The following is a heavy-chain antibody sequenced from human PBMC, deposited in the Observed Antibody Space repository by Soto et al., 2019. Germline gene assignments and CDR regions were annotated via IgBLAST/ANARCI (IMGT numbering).Heavy chain of an antibody. CDR3: ARGIAVADTWWYDP. V-gene: IGHV3-21*01. CDR2: ISSSSSYI. J-gene: IGHJ5*02. Sequence: GGSLRLSCAASGFTFSTYSMNWVRQAPGKGLEWVSSISSSSSYIYYADSVKGRFTISRDDAKNSLYLQMNGLRGEDTAVYYCARGIAVADTWWYDPWGQGTLVTVSS. D-gene: IGHD6-19*01. CDR1: GFTFSTYS.